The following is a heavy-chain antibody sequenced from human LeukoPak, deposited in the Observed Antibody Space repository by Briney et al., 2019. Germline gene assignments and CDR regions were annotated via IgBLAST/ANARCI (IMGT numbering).Heavy chain of an antibody. CDR2: ISSPSSTI. Sequence: GGSLRLSCAASGFTFSGYSMNWVRQAPGKGLEWLSYISSPSSTIYYADSVRGRFTISRDNAKNSLYLQMNSLRAEDTAVYYCARSIVVVPAAISGWFDPWGQGTLVTVSS. CDR3: ARSIVVVPAAISGWFDP. V-gene: IGHV3-48*04. CDR1: GFTFSGYS. D-gene: IGHD2-2*02. J-gene: IGHJ5*02.